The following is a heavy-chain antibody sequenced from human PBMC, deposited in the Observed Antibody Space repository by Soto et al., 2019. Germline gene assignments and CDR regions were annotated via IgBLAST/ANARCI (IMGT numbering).Heavy chain of an antibody. V-gene: IGHV3-13*01. CDR1: GFTLSSYD. J-gene: IGHJ6*03. CDR3: ARGFGSFYYRDV. Sequence: GGSLRLSCAASGFTLSSYDMHWVRQAPGRGLEWVSVIGTAGDTSYRGSVKGRFTISREKANNSLYLQMNSLLAGDTAVYYCARGFGSFYYRDVGGKGPRVTVSS. D-gene: IGHD3-10*01. CDR2: IGTAGDT.